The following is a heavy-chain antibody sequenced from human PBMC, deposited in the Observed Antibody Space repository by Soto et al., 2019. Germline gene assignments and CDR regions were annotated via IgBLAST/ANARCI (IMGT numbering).Heavy chain of an antibody. V-gene: IGHV4-59*08. CDR1: GGSISGYY. J-gene: IGHJ6*02. CDR3: ARHRRDGYNYGYYYYGMDV. CDR2: IYYSGST. D-gene: IGHD5-12*01. Sequence: SETLSLTCTVSGGSISGYYWSWIRQKPGKGLEWIGYIYYSGSTNYNPSLKSRLTISVDTSKNQFSLKLSSVTAADTAVYDCARHRRDGYNYGYYYYGMDVWGQGTTVTVSS.